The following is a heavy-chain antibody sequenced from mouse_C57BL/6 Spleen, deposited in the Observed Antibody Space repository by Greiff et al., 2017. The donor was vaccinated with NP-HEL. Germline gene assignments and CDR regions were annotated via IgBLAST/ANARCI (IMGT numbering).Heavy chain of an antibody. V-gene: IGHV1-61*01. CDR3: ARWDSSCYFDY. CDR1: GYTFTSYW. D-gene: IGHD3-2*02. CDR2: IYPSDSET. Sequence: QVQLQQPGAELVRPGSSVKLSCKASGYTFTSYWMDWVKQRPGQGLEWIGNIYPSDSETHYNQKFKDKATLTVDKSSSTAYMQLSSLTSEDSAVYYCARWDSSCYFDYWGHGTTLTVSS. J-gene: IGHJ2*01.